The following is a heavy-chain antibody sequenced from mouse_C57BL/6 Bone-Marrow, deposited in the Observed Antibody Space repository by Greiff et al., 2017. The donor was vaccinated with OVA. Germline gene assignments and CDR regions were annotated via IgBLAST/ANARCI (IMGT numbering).Heavy chain of an antibody. D-gene: IGHD2-4*01. CDR2: IHPNSGST. V-gene: IGHV1-64*01. Sequence: QVQLQQPGAELVKPGASVKLSCKASGYTFTSYWMHWVKQRPGQGLEWIGMIHPNSGSTNYNEKFKSKATLTVDKSSSTAYMQLSSLTSEDSAVYYCARGYDYDWYFAVWGTGTTVTVSS. CDR1: GYTFTSYW. CDR3: ARGYDYDWYFAV. J-gene: IGHJ1*03.